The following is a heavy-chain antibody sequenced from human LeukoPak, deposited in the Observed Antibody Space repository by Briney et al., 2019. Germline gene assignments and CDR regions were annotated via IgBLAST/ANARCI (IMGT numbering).Heavy chain of an antibody. V-gene: IGHV4-34*01. J-gene: IGHJ4*02. Sequence: SETLSLTCAVYGGSFSGYYWSWIRQPPGKGLEWIGEINHSGSTNYNPSLKSRVTISVDTSKNQFSLKLSSVTAADTAVYYCAKREQQLVRAHFDYWGQGTLVTVSS. D-gene: IGHD6-13*01. CDR2: INHSGST. CDR3: AKREQQLVRAHFDY. CDR1: GGSFSGYY.